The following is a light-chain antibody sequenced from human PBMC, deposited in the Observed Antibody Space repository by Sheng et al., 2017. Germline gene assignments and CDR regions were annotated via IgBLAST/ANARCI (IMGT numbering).Light chain of an antibody. CDR3: QAWDSSVSYV. J-gene: IGLJ1*01. CDR2: ADN. V-gene: IGLV3-21*01. Sequence: SYVLTQSPSVSVAPGKTARITCGGSNIGSKSVHWFQQKPGQSPVVVIYADNKRPSGIPERFSGSNSGNTATLTISGTQALDEADYYCQAWDSSVSYVFGPGTTVTVL. CDR1: NIGSKS.